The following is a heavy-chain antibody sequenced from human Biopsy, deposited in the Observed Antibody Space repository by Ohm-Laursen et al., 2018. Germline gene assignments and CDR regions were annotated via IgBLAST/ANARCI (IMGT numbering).Heavy chain of an antibody. Sequence: SDTLSLTCTVSGASMSGSYWTWIRQAAGEGLEWIGRVYTSGSTNYNPSLESRVTMSIDTSKNQFSLGLTSVTAADTAVYYCAKGGGVGGALDYWGQGTLVTVSS. CDR3: AKGGGVGGALDY. CDR1: GASMSGSY. D-gene: IGHD4-23*01. J-gene: IGHJ4*02. CDR2: VYTSGST. V-gene: IGHV4-4*07.